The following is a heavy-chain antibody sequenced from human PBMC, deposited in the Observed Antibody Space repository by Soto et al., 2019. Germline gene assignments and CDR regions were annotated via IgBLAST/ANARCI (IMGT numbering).Heavy chain of an antibody. D-gene: IGHD4-4*01. CDR1: GFSFNFYV. V-gene: IGHV3-23*01. CDR3: ARAVTQYFDS. J-gene: IGHJ4*02. Sequence: GGSLRLSCAASGFSFNFYVMTWVRQAPGKGLEWVSGMSGSGGHLYYADSVKGRFTVSRDNSNSTLYLQMNSLRAEDTAVYYCARAVTQYFDSWGQGSLVTVSS. CDR2: MSGSGGHL.